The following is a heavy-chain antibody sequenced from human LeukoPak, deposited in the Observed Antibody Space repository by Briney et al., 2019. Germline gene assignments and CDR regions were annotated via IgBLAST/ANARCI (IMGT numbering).Heavy chain of an antibody. CDR3: ARSFDYDSPIDY. Sequence: GASVRVSCKASGYTFTGYYMHWVRQAPGQGLEWMGWINPNSGGTNYAQKFQGRVTMTRDTSISTAYMELSRLRSDDTAVYYCARSFDYDSPIDYWGQGTLVTVSS. D-gene: IGHD5-12*01. CDR2: INPNSGGT. J-gene: IGHJ4*02. CDR1: GYTFTGYY. V-gene: IGHV1-2*02.